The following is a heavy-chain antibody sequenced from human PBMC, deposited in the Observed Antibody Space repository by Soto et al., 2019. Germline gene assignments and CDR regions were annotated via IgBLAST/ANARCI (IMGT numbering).Heavy chain of an antibody. Sequence: GESLKISCAASGFTFSIYAMTWVRQSPGKGLEWVSSMSRTGDNTYYADSVKGRFTISRDNSKNTLYLQMNSLSAEDTAIYYCAKDQSNSNPLYYFDFWGPGTLVTVSS. D-gene: IGHD3-22*01. J-gene: IGHJ4*02. V-gene: IGHV3-23*01. CDR2: MSRTGDNT. CDR1: GFTFSIYA. CDR3: AKDQSNSNPLYYFDF.